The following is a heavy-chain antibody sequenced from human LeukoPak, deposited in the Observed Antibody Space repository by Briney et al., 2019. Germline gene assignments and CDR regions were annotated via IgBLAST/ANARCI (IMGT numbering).Heavy chain of an antibody. D-gene: IGHD4-23*01. CDR2: ISYDESNK. CDR1: GFTFSTYA. Sequence: PGGSLRLSCAASGFTFSTYAMHWVRQAPGKGLVWVAVISYDESNKYYADSVKGRFTISRDTSNNTLYLQMNSLRAEDTAVYYCAKDYGNSPRVYYGMDVWGQGTTVTVSS. CDR3: AKDYGNSPRVYYGMDV. J-gene: IGHJ6*02. V-gene: IGHV3-30-3*01.